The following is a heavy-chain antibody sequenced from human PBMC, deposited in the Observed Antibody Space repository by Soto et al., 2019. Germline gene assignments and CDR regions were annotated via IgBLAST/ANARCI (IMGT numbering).Heavy chain of an antibody. Sequence: SETLSLTCTVSGGSISSSSYYWGWIRQPPGKGLEWIGSIYYSGRTYYNPSLKNRVTISVDTYKNQFSLKLSSVTAADTAVYYCARQDYGGTESYWGQGTLVTVSS. CDR3: ARQDYGGTESY. D-gene: IGHD4-17*01. CDR1: GGSISSSSYY. J-gene: IGHJ4*02. CDR2: IYYSGRT. V-gene: IGHV4-39*01.